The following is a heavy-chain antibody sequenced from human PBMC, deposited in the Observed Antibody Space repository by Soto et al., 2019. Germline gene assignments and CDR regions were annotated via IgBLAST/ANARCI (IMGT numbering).Heavy chain of an antibody. D-gene: IGHD6-6*01. V-gene: IGHV1-46*03. J-gene: IGHJ6*03. Sequence: GASVKVSCKASGYTFINYYIHWVRQAPGQGLEWMGVINPNGGSTVYAQKFQGRVTLTRDTSTSTVYVELSSLRSDDTAVYFCVRHTEALPSDYYYHYYLHIWGNGKTVNVS. CDR1: GYTFINYY. CDR2: INPNGGST. CDR3: VRHTEALPSDYYYHYYLHI.